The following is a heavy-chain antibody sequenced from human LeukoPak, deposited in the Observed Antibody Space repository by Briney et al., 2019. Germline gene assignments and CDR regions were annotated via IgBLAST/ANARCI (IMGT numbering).Heavy chain of an antibody. CDR3: ARASTVTTGYFYYGMDV. Sequence: GGSLRLSCAASGFAFSNYGMHWVRQAPGKGLEWMAFIRYDGSNKYYADYVKGRFTISRDNSKNTLYLQMNRLRAEDAAVYYCARASTVTTGYFYYGMDVWGQGTTVTVSS. CDR2: IRYDGSNK. D-gene: IGHD4-17*01. J-gene: IGHJ6*02. V-gene: IGHV3-30*02. CDR1: GFAFSNYG.